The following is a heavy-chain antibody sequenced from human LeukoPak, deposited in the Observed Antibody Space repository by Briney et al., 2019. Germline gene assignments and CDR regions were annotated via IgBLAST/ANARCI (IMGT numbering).Heavy chain of an antibody. D-gene: IGHD2-21*01. CDR2: INHSGVT. CDR1: GESFSGYY. Sequence: SETLCLTRAVYGESFSGYYWSWIPQPPGKGLEWGGEINHSGVTKYNPSLKRRVTISVHTSKNQWSLKLSSVTAADTAVYYCARGPLIAYYFDYCGEGDLVTVSS. J-gene: IGHJ4*02. CDR3: ARGPLIAYYFDY. V-gene: IGHV4-34*01.